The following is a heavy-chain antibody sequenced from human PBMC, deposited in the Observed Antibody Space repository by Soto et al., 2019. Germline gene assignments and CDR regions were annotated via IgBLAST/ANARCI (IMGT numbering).Heavy chain of an antibody. CDR1: GGSFSGNS. Sequence: QVQLQQWGAGLLKPSETLSLTCGVYGGSFSGNSWSWIRQPPGKGPECIGESNHGVGEINHSGRTNYNPPLKNRVTISVDTSKNQLSLRLSAVTAADTAVYYCARGLGSLVASPLDSWGQGTLVTVSS. D-gene: IGHD3-9*01. J-gene: IGHJ4*02. CDR3: ARGLGSLVASPLDS. V-gene: IGHV4-34*01. CDR2: INHSGRT.